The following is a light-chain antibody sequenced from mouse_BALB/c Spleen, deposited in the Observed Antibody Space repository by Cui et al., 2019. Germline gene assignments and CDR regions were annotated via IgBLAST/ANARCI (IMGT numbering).Light chain of an antibody. V-gene: IGKV4-68*01. Sequence: QIVLTQSPPLMSASPGEKVTMTCSASQSVSYIYWHQQKPRSSPKPWIYLTSNLASVVPARFSGSGSGTSYSLTISSMEAEYAATYYCQQWSSNPPTFGGGTKLEIK. J-gene: IGKJ2*01. CDR3: QQWSSNPPT. CDR2: LTS. CDR1: QSVSY.